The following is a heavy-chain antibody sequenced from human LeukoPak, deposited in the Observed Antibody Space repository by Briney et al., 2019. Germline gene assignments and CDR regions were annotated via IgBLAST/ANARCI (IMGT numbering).Heavy chain of an antibody. CDR1: GFTFSNYG. Sequence: GGSLRLSCAASGFTFSNYGMHWVRQPPGKGLEWVAIISYDGSNQYYVDSVKGRFTISRDNSKNTLYLQMNSLRAEDTAVYYCAKVSQDIVVVVAATGDYWGQGTLVTVSS. CDR2: ISYDGSNQ. CDR3: AKVSQDIVVVVAATGDY. V-gene: IGHV3-30*18. D-gene: IGHD2-15*01. J-gene: IGHJ4*02.